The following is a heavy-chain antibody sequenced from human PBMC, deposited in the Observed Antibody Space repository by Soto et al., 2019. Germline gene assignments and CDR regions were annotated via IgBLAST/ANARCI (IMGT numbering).Heavy chain of an antibody. Sequence: QVQLVESGGGVVQPGRSLRLSCAASGFTFSSYGMHWVRQAPGKGLEWVAVISYDGSNKYYADSVKGRFTISRDNSKNTLYLQMNSLRAEDTAVYYCAKVTKDFWSGYQIDYWGQGTLVTVSS. CDR3: AKVTKDFWSGYQIDY. J-gene: IGHJ4*02. CDR2: ISYDGSNK. CDR1: GFTFSSYG. V-gene: IGHV3-30*18. D-gene: IGHD3-3*01.